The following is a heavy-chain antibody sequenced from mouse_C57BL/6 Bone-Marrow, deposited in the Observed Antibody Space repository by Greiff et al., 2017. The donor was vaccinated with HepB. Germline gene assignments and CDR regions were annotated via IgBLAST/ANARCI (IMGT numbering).Heavy chain of an antibody. V-gene: IGHV14-2*01. CDR3: ARLGFDGYLYAMDY. Sequence: VQLQQSGAELVKPGASVKLSCTASGFNIKDYYMHWVKQRTEQGLEWIGRIDPEDGETKYAPKFQGKATMTADTSSNTAYLQLSSLTSEDTAVYYCARLGFDGYLYAMDYWGQGTSVTVSS. D-gene: IGHD2-3*01. J-gene: IGHJ4*01. CDR2: IDPEDGET. CDR1: GFNIKDYY.